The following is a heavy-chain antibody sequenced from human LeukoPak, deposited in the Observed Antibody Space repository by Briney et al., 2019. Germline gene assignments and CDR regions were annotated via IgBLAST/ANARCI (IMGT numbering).Heavy chain of an antibody. CDR3: ARLKSCLDP. CDR1: GGSFSGYY. J-gene: IGHJ5*02. CDR2: ISHSGST. V-gene: IGHV4-34*01. Sequence: PSETLSLTCAVYGGSFSGYYWSWIRQPPGKGLEWIGEISHSGSTNYNPSLKSRVTISVDTSKNQFSLKLSSVTAADTAVYYCARLKSCLDPWGQGTLVTVSS.